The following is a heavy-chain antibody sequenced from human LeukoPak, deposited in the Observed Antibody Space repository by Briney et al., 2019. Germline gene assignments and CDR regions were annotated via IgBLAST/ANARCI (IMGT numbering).Heavy chain of an antibody. CDR3: TVNRGYSYGLDY. D-gene: IGHD5-18*01. CDR1: GFTFSNAW. J-gene: IGHJ4*02. CDR2: IKSKTDGGTT. Sequence: GGSLRLSCAASGFTFSNAWMSWVRHAPGKGLEWVGRIKSKTDGGTTDYAAPVKGRFTISRDDSKNTLYLQMNSLKTEDTAVYYCTVNRGYSYGLDYWGQGTLVTVSS. V-gene: IGHV3-15*01.